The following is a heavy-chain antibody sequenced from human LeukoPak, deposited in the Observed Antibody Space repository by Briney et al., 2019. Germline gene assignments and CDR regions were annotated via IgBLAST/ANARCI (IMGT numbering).Heavy chain of an antibody. J-gene: IGHJ6*02. V-gene: IGHV1-18*01. CDR3: ARDTHYYDSSGYPTAYYYGMDV. D-gene: IGHD3-22*01. Sequence: ASVKVSCKASGYTFTSYGISWVRQAPGQGLERMGWISAYNGNTNYAQKLQGRVTMTTDTSTSTAYMELRSLRSDDTAVYYCARDTHYYDSSGYPTAYYYGMDVWGQGTTVTVSS. CDR1: GYTFTSYG. CDR2: ISAYNGNT.